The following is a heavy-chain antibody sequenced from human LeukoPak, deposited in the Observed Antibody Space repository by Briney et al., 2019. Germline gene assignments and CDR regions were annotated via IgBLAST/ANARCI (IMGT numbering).Heavy chain of an antibody. J-gene: IGHJ4*02. Sequence: ASVKVSCKASGYTFTSYGISWVRQAPGQGLERMGGISAYNGNTNYAQKLQGRVTMTTDTSTSTAYMELRSVRSDDTAVYYCARDSEMATIGVYWGQGTLVTVSS. CDR1: GYTFTSYG. D-gene: IGHD5-24*01. CDR3: ARDSEMATIGVY. CDR2: ISAYNGNT. V-gene: IGHV1-18*01.